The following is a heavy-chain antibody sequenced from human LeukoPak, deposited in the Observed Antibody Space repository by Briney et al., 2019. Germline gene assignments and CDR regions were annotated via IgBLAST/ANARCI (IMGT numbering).Heavy chain of an antibody. J-gene: IGHJ4*02. CDR3: AKDSIGSYYSYYFDY. CDR2: IYHSGST. CDR1: GGSISSSTYF. V-gene: IGHV4-39*07. D-gene: IGHD3-10*01. Sequence: SETLSLTCTVSGGSISSSTYFWGWIRQPPGKGLEWIGEIYHSGSTNYNPSLKSRVTISVDKSKNQFSLKLSSVTAADTALYYCAKDSIGSYYSYYFDYWGQGTLVTVSS.